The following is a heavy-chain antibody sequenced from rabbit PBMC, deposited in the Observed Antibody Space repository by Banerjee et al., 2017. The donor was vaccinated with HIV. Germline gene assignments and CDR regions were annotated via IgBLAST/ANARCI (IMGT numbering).Heavy chain of an antibody. V-gene: IGHV1S40*01. CDR1: GFSLSSGYD. CDR3: ARDEDTYGYGGGPNYNL. CDR2: VYTGSGVT. J-gene: IGHJ4*01. Sequence: CTASGFSLSSGYDMCWVRQAPGKGLEWIGYVYTGSGVTWSANWVNGRFTISKTSSTTVTLKLNSLTAADTATYFCARDEDTYGYGGGPNYNLWGPGTLVTVS. D-gene: IGHD6-1*01.